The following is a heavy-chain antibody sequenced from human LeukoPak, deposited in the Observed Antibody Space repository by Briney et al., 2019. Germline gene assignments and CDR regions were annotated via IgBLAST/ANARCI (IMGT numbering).Heavy chain of an antibody. CDR2: IGTAGDT. Sequence: GGSLRLSCAASGVTFSSYDMHWVRQATGKGLEWVSAIGTAGDTYYPGSVKGRFTISRENAKNSLYLQMNSLRAGDTAVYYCARAFRGGYFDYWGQGTLVTVSS. V-gene: IGHV3-13*01. J-gene: IGHJ4*02. CDR3: ARAFRGGYFDY. D-gene: IGHD2/OR15-2a*01. CDR1: GVTFSSYD.